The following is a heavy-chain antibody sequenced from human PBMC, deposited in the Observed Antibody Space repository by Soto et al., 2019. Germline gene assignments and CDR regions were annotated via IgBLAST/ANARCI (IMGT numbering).Heavy chain of an antibody. D-gene: IGHD7-27*01. V-gene: IGHV4-59*12. Sequence: SETLSLTCTVSGGSISSYYWSWIRQPPGKGLEWIGYIYYSGSTNYNPSLKSRVTISVDTSKNQFSLKLNSVTAADTAVYFCARLTGVTDDWGQGILVIVSS. CDR2: IYYSGST. J-gene: IGHJ4*02. CDR1: GGSISSYY. CDR3: ARLTGVTDD.